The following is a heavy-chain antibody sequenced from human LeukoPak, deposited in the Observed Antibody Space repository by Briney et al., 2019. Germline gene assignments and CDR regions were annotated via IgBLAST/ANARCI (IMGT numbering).Heavy chain of an antibody. CDR3: ARDVGVDY. CDR2: IIQDGSEK. D-gene: IGHD1-26*01. V-gene: IGHV3-7*01. Sequence: GGSLRLSCVTSGFRFSRYWMSWVRQAPGKGLEWVANIIQDGSEKYYVDSVKGRFTISRDNAKNSLYLQMNSLRAEDTAVYYCARDVGVDYWGQGTLVTVSS. CDR1: GFRFSRYW. J-gene: IGHJ4*02.